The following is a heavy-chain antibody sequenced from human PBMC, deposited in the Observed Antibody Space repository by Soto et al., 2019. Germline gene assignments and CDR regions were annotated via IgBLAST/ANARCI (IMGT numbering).Heavy chain of an antibody. CDR1: GFAFSSYV. D-gene: IGHD3-16*01. CDR3: ARESITSPAGDAFDI. CDR2: IGTGGDT. Sequence: PGGSLRLSCAASGFAFSSYVLHWVRRAPGKGPEWVSAIGTGGDTYYADSVMGRFTISRDNAKKSLYLQMNSLIAEDMAVYYCARESITSPAGDAFDIWGQGTMVTVS. V-gene: IGHV3-13*01. J-gene: IGHJ3*02.